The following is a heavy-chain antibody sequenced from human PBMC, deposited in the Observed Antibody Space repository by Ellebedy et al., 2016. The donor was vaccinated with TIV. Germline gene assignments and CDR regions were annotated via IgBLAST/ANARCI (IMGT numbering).Heavy chain of an antibody. CDR1: GFTFSDYY. V-gene: IGHV3-15*01. Sequence: GESLKISCAASGFTFSDYYMSWIRQAPGKGLEWVGRIKSKTDGGTTDYAAPVKGRFTISRDDSKNTLYLQMNSLKTEDTAVYYCTTDYGATFDPWGQGTLVTVSS. J-gene: IGHJ5*02. CDR3: TTDYGATFDP. D-gene: IGHD3-10*01. CDR2: IKSKTDGGTT.